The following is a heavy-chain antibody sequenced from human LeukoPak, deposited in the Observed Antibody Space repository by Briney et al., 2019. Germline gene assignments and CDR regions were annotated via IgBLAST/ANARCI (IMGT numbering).Heavy chain of an antibody. CDR2: INPNSGGT. Sequence: ASVKVSCKASGYTFTGYYMHWVRQAPGQGLEWMGWINPNSGGTNYAQKFQGRVTMTRDMSTSTVYMELSSLRSEDTAVYYCARVKRDYYDSSGYPDAFDIWGQGTMVTVSS. V-gene: IGHV1-2*02. CDR1: GYTFTGYY. D-gene: IGHD3-22*01. CDR3: ARVKRDYYDSSGYPDAFDI. J-gene: IGHJ3*02.